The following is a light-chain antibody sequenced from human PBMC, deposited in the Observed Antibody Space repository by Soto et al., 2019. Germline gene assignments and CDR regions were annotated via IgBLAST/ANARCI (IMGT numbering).Light chain of an antibody. CDR1: QSVDTW. CDR3: QHYNDYSRV. J-gene: IGKJ1*01. Sequence: DIQMTQSPSTLSASIGDTVTITCRTSQSVDTWLAWYQHKAGKAPKLLIYRASSLATGFPSRFSGSGSGTAFTRTITSLQPDDFATYYCQHYNDYSRVFGQGTQVEIK. V-gene: IGKV1-5*03. CDR2: RAS.